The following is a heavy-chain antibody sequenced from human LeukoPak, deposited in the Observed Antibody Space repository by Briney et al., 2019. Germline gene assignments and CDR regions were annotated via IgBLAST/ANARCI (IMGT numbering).Heavy chain of an antibody. V-gene: IGHV3-23*01. CDR3: AKRGYYDSSGFSPLTY. D-gene: IGHD3-22*01. CDR2: ISESGDRT. J-gene: IGHJ4*02. Sequence: GGSLRLSCAASGFTFNDYATNWVRQSPGKGLEWVSGISESGDRTSSADSVKGRFTISRDNSRNILYLQMNSLRAEDTAVYYCAKRGYYDSSGFSPLTYWGQGTLVTVSS. CDR1: GFTFNDYA.